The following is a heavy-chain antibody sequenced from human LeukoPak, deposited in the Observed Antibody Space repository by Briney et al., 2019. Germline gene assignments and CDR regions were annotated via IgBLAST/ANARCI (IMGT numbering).Heavy chain of an antibody. CDR3: AREYGSGSYKDAFDI. V-gene: IGHV3-33*01. CDR1: GFTFSSYG. J-gene: IGHJ3*02. Sequence: GGSLRLSCAASGFTFSSYGMHWVRQAPGKGLEWVAVIWYDGSNKYYAGSVKGRFTISRDNSKNTLYLQMNSLRAEDTAVYYCAREYGSGSYKDAFDIWGQGTMVTVSS. CDR2: IWYDGSNK. D-gene: IGHD3-10*01.